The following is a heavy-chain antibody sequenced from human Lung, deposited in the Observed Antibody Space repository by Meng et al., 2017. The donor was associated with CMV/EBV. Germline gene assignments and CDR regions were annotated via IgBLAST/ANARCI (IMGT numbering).Heavy chain of an antibody. D-gene: IGHD4-17*01. Sequence: QVQSVQSGAELQKPGASVKVSCKASGYTFGIFGITWVRQAPGQGLEWVGWISAENGNTNYAQKFQGRVTLTTDTSTKTAYMDLRGLRSDDSAVYYCARAGAAVTTHFDFWGRGTLVTVSS. V-gene: IGHV1-18*01. J-gene: IGHJ4*02. CDR1: GYTFGIFG. CDR2: ISAENGNT. CDR3: ARAGAAVTTHFDF.